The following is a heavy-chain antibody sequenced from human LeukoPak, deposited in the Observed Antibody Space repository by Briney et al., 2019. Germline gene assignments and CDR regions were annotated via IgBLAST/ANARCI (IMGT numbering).Heavy chain of an antibody. V-gene: IGHV3-30*03. CDR3: ATSLRYFDWLRNFDY. D-gene: IGHD3-9*01. CDR1: GFTFSSYC. Sequence: PGRSLRLSCAASGFTFSSYCMHWVRQPPGRGRVGLAFISYDGSNKYYAASVKGRFTISRDNSKNTLYLQMNSLTAEDTAVYYCATSLRYFDWLRNFDYWGQGTLVTVSS. J-gene: IGHJ4*02. CDR2: ISYDGSNK.